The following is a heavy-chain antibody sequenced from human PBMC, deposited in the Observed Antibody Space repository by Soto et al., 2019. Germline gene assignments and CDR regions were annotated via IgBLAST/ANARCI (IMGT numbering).Heavy chain of an antibody. CDR3: NRGSAYDFWSGYL. J-gene: IGHJ4*02. CDR2: IVPMFGTS. D-gene: IGHD3-3*01. CDR1: GGTSASCA. V-gene: IGHV1-69*06. Sequence: QERLVQSGAEVRKPGSSVKVSCKVTGGTSASCAINWVRRAPGRGLEWMGGIVPMFGTSKYAQKFQGRDTITADTSTNIAYMELRSLRSEDKAVYYCNRGSAYDFWSGYLWGQGTLVSVSS.